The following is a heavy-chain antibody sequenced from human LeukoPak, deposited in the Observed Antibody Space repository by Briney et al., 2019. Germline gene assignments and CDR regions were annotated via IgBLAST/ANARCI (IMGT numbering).Heavy chain of an antibody. D-gene: IGHD1-20*01. CDR1: GGTFSSYA. J-gene: IGHJ5*02. V-gene: IGHV1-69*04. CDR2: IIPILGIA. CDR3: ARVAYNWNDRIDWFDP. Sequence: GASVKVSCKASGGTFSSYAISWVRQAPGQGLEWMGQIIPILGIANYAQKFQGRVTITADKSTSTAYMELSSLRSEDTAVYYCARVAYNWNDRIDWFDPWGQGTLVTVSS.